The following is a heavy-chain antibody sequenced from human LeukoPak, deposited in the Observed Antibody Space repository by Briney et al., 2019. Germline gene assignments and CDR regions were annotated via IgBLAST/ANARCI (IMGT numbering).Heavy chain of an antibody. V-gene: IGHV3-20*04. CDR2: NNWNGGST. CDR1: GFTFSTYA. Sequence: PGGSLRLSCAASGFTFSTYAMSWVRQAPGRGLEWVPGNNWNGGSTFYADSVKGRFTISRDNAKNSLYLQMNSLRAEDTALYYCARGGRVGDLVSEYCFDFWGQGTLVTVSS. CDR3: ARGGRVGDLVSEYCFDF. D-gene: IGHD1-26*01. J-gene: IGHJ4*02.